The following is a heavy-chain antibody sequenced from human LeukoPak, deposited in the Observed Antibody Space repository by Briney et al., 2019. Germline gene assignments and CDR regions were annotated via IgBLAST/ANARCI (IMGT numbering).Heavy chain of an antibody. CDR1: GFTFSSYE. V-gene: IGHV3-48*03. Sequence: PGGSLRLSCAASGFTFSSYEMNWVRQAPGKGLEWVSYISYSGSTIYYADSVKGRFTISRDNAKNSLYLQMSSLRVEDTAVYYCTRDPRHLDSWGQGTLVTVSS. D-gene: IGHD6-6*01. CDR3: TRDPRHLDS. CDR2: ISYSGSTI. J-gene: IGHJ4*02.